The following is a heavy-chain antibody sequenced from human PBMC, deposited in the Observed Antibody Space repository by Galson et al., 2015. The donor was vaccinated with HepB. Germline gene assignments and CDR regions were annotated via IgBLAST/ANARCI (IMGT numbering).Heavy chain of an antibody. Sequence: SETLSLTCTVSGGSISSYYWNWIRQPPGKGLEWIGHIYDSGSTNYNPSLKSRVTLSVDTSKNQFSLKLSSVTAADTAVYYCARQQYRSTTSRTNYFLDVWGKGTPVTVSS. V-gene: IGHV4-59*08. J-gene: IGHJ6*03. CDR1: GGSISSYY. CDR3: ARQQYRSTTSRTNYFLDV. D-gene: IGHD2-2*01. CDR2: IYDSGST.